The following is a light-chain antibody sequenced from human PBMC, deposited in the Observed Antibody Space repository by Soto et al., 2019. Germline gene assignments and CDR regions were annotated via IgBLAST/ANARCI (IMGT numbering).Light chain of an antibody. J-gene: IGKJ1*01. CDR2: YAS. Sequence: EIVLTQSPATLSLSPGERATLSCRASQNVITYLAWYQQKPGQAPRLLIYYASNRATGIPARFSGSGSGTDFTLTISSLEPEDFAVYYCQQRSNWPRTFGQGTKVEIK. V-gene: IGKV3-11*01. CDR3: QQRSNWPRT. CDR1: QNVITY.